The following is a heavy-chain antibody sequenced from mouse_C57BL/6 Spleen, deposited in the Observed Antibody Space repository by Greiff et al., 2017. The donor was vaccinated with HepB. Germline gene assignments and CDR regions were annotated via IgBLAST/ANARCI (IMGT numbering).Heavy chain of an antibody. CDR3: ARSGYDYGTSYAMDY. CDR1: GYAFSSSW. Sequence: VQLQQSGPELVKPGASVKISCKASGYAFSSSWMNWVKQRPGKGLEWIGRIYPGDGDTNYNGKFKGKATLTADKSSSTAYMQLSSLTSEDSAVYFCARSGYDYGTSYAMDYWGQGTSVTVSS. D-gene: IGHD2-4*01. J-gene: IGHJ4*01. CDR2: IYPGDGDT. V-gene: IGHV1-82*01.